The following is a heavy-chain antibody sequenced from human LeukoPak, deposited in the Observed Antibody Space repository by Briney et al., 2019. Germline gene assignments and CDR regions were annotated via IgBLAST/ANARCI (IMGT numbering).Heavy chain of an antibody. D-gene: IGHD3-10*01. CDR1: GFTFSGSA. CDR2: IRSKANSYAT. Sequence: GGSLRLSCAASGFTFSGSAMHWVRQASGKGLEWVGRIRSKANSYATAYAASVKGRFTISRDDSNNTAYLQMNSLKTEDTAVYYCTRTSSDMVRGVWVYYMDVLGKGTTVTVSS. CDR3: TRTSSDMVRGVWVYYMDV. J-gene: IGHJ6*03. V-gene: IGHV3-73*01.